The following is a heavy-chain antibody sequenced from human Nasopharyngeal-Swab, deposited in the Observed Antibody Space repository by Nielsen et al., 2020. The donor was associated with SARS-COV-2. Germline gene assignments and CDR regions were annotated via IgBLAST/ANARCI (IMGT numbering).Heavy chain of an antibody. D-gene: IGHD1-7*01. CDR2: IGTAGDT. CDR3: AREGKTTRYGMDV. V-gene: IGHV3-13*04. J-gene: IGHJ6*02. Sequence: LSLTCAASGFTFSSYDMHWVRQATGKGLEWVSAIGTAGDTYYPGSVKGRFTISRENAKNSLYLQMNSLRAGDTAVYYCAREGKTTRYGMDVWGQGTRSPSP. CDR1: GFTFSSYD.